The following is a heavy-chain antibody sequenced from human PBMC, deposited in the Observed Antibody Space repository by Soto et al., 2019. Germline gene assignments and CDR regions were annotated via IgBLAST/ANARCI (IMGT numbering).Heavy chain of an antibody. CDR2: ISAYNGNT. V-gene: IGHV1-18*01. CDR1: GYTFTSYG. CDR3: ARDFGVYSSSPGYYYGMDV. D-gene: IGHD6-6*01. Sequence: ASVKVSCKASGYTFTSYGISWVRQAPGQGLEWMGWISAYNGNTNYAQKIQGRVTMTTDTSTSTAYMELRSLRSDDTAVYYCARDFGVYSSSPGYYYGMDVWGQGTTVTVSS. J-gene: IGHJ6*02.